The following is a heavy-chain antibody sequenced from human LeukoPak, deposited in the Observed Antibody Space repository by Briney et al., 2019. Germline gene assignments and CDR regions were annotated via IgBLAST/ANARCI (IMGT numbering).Heavy chain of an antibody. J-gene: IGHJ4*02. D-gene: IGHD1-1*01. CDR1: GFNLSSSA. CDR2: ISGSGGST. CDR3: AKGRYRHFDY. V-gene: IGHV3-23*01. Sequence: GGSLRLSCAATGFNLSSSAISWFRQAPGEGLEWVSLISGSGGSTNYADSVKGRFTISRDSSKNTLYLQMNSLRAEDTALYYCAKGRYRHFDYWGQGTLVTVSS.